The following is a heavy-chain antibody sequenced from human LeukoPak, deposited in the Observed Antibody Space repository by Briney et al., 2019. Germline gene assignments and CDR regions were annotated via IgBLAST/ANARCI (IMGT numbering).Heavy chain of an antibody. J-gene: IGHJ4*02. CDR3: VRQGLQSGTYPAY. Sequence: GESLKISCKGSGYSFTSYWIGWVRQMPGRGLEWMGMLYPDGPAPTYHPSFEGRVTISADKSVTTAYLEGNSLKASATALYYCVRQGLQSGTYPAYWGPGTLVTVSS. CDR2: LYPDGPAP. V-gene: IGHV5-51*01. CDR1: GYSFTSYW. D-gene: IGHD1-26*01.